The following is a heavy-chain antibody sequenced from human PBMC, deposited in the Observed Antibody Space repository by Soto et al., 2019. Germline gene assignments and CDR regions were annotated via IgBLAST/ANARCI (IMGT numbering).Heavy chain of an antibody. CDR2: INHSGST. CDR3: ARGPGIVVVPAAMGTDELIYWFDP. CDR1: GGSFSGYY. V-gene: IGHV4-34*01. D-gene: IGHD2-2*01. Sequence: SETLCLTCAVYGGSFSGYYWSWIRQPPGKGLEWIGEINHSGSTNYNPSLKSRVTISVDTSKNQFSLKLSSVTAADTAVYYCARGPGIVVVPAAMGTDELIYWFDPWGQGTLVTVSS. J-gene: IGHJ5*02.